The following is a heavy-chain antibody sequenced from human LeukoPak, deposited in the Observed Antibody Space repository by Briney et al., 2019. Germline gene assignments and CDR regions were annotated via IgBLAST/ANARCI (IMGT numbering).Heavy chain of an antibody. V-gene: IGHV3-7*01. CDR1: GFTFSSYW. J-gene: IGHJ3*02. D-gene: IGHD1-26*01. Sequence: GGSLRLSCAASGFTFSSYWTSWVRQAPGKGLEWVANIKQDGSEKYYVDSVKGRFTISRDNAKNSLYLQMNSLRAEDTAVYYCARVRWWEHIIGAFDIWGQGTMVTVSS. CDR3: ARVRWWEHIIGAFDI. CDR2: IKQDGSEK.